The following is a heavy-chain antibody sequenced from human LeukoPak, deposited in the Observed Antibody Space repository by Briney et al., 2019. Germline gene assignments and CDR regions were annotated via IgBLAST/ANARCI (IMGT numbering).Heavy chain of an antibody. J-gene: IGHJ6*02. Sequence: ASVTVSCKASGYTFTSYDINWVRQAIGQGLEWMGWMNPNSGNTGYAQKFQGRVTMTRNTSISTAYMELSSLRSEDTAVYYCARGAFYSSSWYAFYYYYSMDVWGQGTTVTVSS. D-gene: IGHD6-13*01. CDR1: GYTFTSYD. CDR2: MNPNSGNT. V-gene: IGHV1-8*01. CDR3: ARGAFYSSSWYAFYYYYSMDV.